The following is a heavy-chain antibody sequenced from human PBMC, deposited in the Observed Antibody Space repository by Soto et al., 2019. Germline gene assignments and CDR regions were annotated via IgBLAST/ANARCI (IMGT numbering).Heavy chain of an antibody. CDR2: FDHEDGET. J-gene: IGHJ4*02. V-gene: IGHV1-24*01. CDR3: ATVAITMVRGPPDY. Sequence: QVQLVPSGAEVKKPGASVKVSCKVSGYTLTELSMHWVRQAPGKGREWMGGFDHEDGETIYAQKFQGRVTMTEDTSTYTAYMELSSLRSEYTDVYYCATVAITMVRGPPDYWGQGTLVTVSS. CDR1: GYTLTELS. D-gene: IGHD3-10*01.